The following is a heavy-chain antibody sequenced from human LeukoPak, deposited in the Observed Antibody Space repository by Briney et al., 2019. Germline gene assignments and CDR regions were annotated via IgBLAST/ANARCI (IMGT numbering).Heavy chain of an antibody. V-gene: IGHV3-7*01. CDR1: GCTFSCYW. CDR2: IKQDGTEK. Sequence: GGPLRLSCVASGCTFSCYWMTWVRQAPGKGLEWVANIKQDGTEKYYVDSVKGRFTISRDNAKNSLYLQMNSLRAEDTAVYYCARDRYSSIWGQGTLVTVSS. J-gene: IGHJ4*02. D-gene: IGHD6-13*01. CDR3: ARDRYSSI.